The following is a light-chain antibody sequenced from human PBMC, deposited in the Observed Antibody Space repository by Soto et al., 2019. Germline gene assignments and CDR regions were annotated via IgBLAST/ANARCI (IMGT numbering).Light chain of an antibody. CDR1: QSVSSSY. J-gene: IGKJ1*01. CDR3: QQYGSSSWT. Sequence: EIVLTQSPCTLSLSPGERATLSCRASQSVSSSYLAWYQQKPGQAPGLLIYGASSRATGIPDRFSGSGSGTDFTLTISRLEPEDFAVYYCQQYGSSSWTFGQGTKVEIK. V-gene: IGKV3-20*01. CDR2: GAS.